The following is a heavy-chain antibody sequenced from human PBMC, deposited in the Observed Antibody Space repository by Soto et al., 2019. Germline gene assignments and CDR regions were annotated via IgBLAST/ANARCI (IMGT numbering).Heavy chain of an antibody. J-gene: IGHJ6*02. Sequence: GGSLRLSCAASGFTFSMYWMHWVRQAPGKGLVWVSRINNDGSSTIYADSVKGRFTISRDNSKNTLYLQMNSLRAEDTAVYYCAKDLVSPITIFGVAPRDYYYGMDVWGQGTTVTVSS. CDR1: GFTFSMYW. D-gene: IGHD3-3*01. CDR3: AKDLVSPITIFGVAPRDYYYGMDV. V-gene: IGHV3-74*01. CDR2: INNDGSST.